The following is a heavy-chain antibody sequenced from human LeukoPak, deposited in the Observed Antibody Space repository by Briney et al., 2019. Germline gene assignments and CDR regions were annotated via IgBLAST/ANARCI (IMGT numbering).Heavy chain of an antibody. D-gene: IGHD6-19*01. CDR3: AQGYSSGWYPH. CDR2: ISVEGEGA. J-gene: IGHJ4*02. V-gene: IGHV3-23*01. Sequence: GGSLRLSCTVSGFSVSTSGMSWVRQAQGKGLQTISAISVEGEGAYYADSVKGRFTISRDNSKNTLYLQMNSLRVEDTAVYYCAQGYSSGWYPHWGQGSLVSVSS. CDR1: GFSVSTSG.